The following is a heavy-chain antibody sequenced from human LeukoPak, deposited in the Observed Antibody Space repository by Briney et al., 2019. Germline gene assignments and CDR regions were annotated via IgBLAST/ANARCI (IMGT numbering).Heavy chain of an antibody. Sequence: GGSLRLSCAASGFTFSSSAMSWVRQAPGKGLEWVSAISNNGGYTYHADSVQGRFTISRDNSKSTLCLQMNSLRAEDTAVYYCARDLRDYWGQGTLVTVSS. V-gene: IGHV3-23*01. CDR3: ARDLRDY. J-gene: IGHJ4*02. CDR1: GFTFSSSA. CDR2: ISNNGGYT.